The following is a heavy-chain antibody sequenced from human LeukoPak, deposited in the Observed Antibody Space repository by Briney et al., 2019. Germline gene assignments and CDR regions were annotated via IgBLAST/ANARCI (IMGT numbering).Heavy chain of an antibody. CDR1: GGSFSGYY. J-gene: IGHJ4*02. CDR2: INHSGST. Sequence: SETLSLTCAVYGGSFSGYYWSWIRQPPGKGLEWIGEINHSGSTNYNPSLKSRVTISVDTSKNQFSLKLSSVTAADTAVYYCARGKLWFGELPQFDYWGRGTLVTVSS. D-gene: IGHD3-10*01. CDR3: ARGKLWFGELPQFDY. V-gene: IGHV4-34*01.